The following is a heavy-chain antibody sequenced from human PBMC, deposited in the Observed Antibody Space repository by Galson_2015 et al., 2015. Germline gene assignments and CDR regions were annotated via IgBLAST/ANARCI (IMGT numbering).Heavy chain of an antibody. Sequence: SLRLSCAASGFTVSSNYMSWVRQAPGKGLEWVSVIYSGGSTYYADSVKGRFTISRDNSKNTLYLQMNSLRAEDTAVYYCARGMVRGARDLSMDVWGQGTTVTVSS. CDR3: ARGMVRGARDLSMDV. CDR1: GFTVSSNY. V-gene: IGHV3-53*01. D-gene: IGHD3-10*01. J-gene: IGHJ6*02. CDR2: IYSGGST.